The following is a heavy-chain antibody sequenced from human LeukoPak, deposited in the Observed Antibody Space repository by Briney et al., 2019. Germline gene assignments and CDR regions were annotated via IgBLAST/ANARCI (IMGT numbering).Heavy chain of an antibody. J-gene: IGHJ5*02. CDR3: ARGWYSSGWYWFDP. Sequence: ASVKVSCKASGYTFTSYDINWVRQATGQGLEWMGWMNPNSGNTGYAQKFQGRVTMTRNTSISTAYMELSSLRSEDPAVYYCARGWYSSGWYWFDPWGQGTLVTVSS. D-gene: IGHD6-19*01. V-gene: IGHV1-8*01. CDR2: MNPNSGNT. CDR1: GYTFTSYD.